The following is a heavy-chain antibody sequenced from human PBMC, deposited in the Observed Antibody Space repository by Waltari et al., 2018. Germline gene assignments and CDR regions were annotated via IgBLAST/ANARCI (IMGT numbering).Heavy chain of an antibody. Sequence: AISWVRQAPGQGLEWMGGIIPIFGTANYAQKFQGRVTITADESTSTAYMELSSLRSEDTAVYYCARGWTTVTPYYYGMDVWGQGTTVTVSS. CDR1: A. D-gene: IGHD4-17*01. V-gene: IGHV1-69*01. CDR3: ARGWTTVTPYYYGMDV. CDR2: IIPIFGTA. J-gene: IGHJ6*02.